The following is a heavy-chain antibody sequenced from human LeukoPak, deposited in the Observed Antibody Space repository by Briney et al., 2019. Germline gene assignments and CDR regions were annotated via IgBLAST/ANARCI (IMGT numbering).Heavy chain of an antibody. CDR1: GYTFTSYY. CDR2: INPSGGST. Sequence: ASVKVSCKASGYTFTSYYMHWVRQAPGQGLEWMGIINPSGGSTSYAQKFQGRVTITADESTSTAYMELSSLRSEDTAVYYCARSVHRSYSDFDYWGQGTLVTVSS. J-gene: IGHJ4*02. V-gene: IGHV1-46*01. CDR3: ARSVHRSYSDFDY. D-gene: IGHD1-26*01.